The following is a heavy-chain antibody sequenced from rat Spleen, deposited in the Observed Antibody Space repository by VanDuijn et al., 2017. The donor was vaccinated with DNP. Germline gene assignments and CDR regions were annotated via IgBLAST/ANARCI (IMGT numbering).Heavy chain of an antibody. V-gene: IGHV5-22*01. Sequence: EVQLVESGGGFVQPGRSLKLSCVASGFTFSDYYMAWVRQAPAKGLAWVAYINYDGGRTYYGVSVRGRFTISRDNAKSILYLQMNSLRSDDMATYYCARHVLPLRVWDYWGQGVMVTVSS. D-gene: IGHD4-1*01. J-gene: IGHJ2*01. CDR3: ARHVLPLRVWDY. CDR2: INYDGGRT. CDR1: GFTFSDYY.